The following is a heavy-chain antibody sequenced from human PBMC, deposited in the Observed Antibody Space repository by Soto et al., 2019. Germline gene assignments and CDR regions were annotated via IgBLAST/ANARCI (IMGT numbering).Heavy chain of an antibody. CDR2: IWYDGSNQ. CDR3: ARAVSSGWNYYYGMDV. CDR1: GFTFSSYG. V-gene: IGHV3-33*01. J-gene: IGHJ6*02. D-gene: IGHD6-19*01. Sequence: GGSLRLSCAASGFTFSSYGMHWVRQAPGKGLEWVAVIWYDGSNQYYGDSVKGRFTITRGNSKNTLYLQMNSLRAEDTAMYYCARAVSSGWNYYYGMDVWGQGTTVTVSS.